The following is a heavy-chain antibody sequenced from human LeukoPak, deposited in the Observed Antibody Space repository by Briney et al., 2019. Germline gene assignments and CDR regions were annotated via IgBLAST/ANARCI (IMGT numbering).Heavy chain of an antibody. J-gene: IGHJ4*02. CDR2: MNPNSGNT. CDR1: GYTFSNYD. Sequence: ASVKVSCKASGYTFSNYDVTWVRQAPGQGLEYMGWMNPNSGNTGFAQKFRGRLTLTSDASTTWAFMELMRLTSEDTAVYYCTRAVRNQLLSEYWGQGTRITVSS. D-gene: IGHD2-2*01. CDR3: TRAVRNQLLSEY. V-gene: IGHV1-8*01.